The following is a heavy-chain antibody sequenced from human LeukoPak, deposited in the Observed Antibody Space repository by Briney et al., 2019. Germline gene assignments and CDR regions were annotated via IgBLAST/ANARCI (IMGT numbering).Heavy chain of an antibody. V-gene: IGHV4-34*01. CDR3: ASYYYDSSKGSYYFDY. D-gene: IGHD3-22*01. CDR2: INHSGST. J-gene: IGHJ4*02. Sequence: SETLSLTCAVYGGSFSGYYWSWIRQPPGKGLEWIGEINHSGSTNYNPSLKSRVAISVDTSKNQFSLKLSSVTAADTAVYYCASYYYDSSKGSYYFDYWGQGTLVTVSS. CDR1: GGSFSGYY.